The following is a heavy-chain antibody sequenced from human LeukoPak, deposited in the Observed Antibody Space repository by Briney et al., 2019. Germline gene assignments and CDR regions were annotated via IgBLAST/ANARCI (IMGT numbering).Heavy chain of an antibody. V-gene: IGHV3-21*04. CDR1: GFTFSSNS. CDR2: FSSSSSHI. CDR3: AKGSGGSCYNSLHH. D-gene: IGHD2-15*01. J-gene: IGHJ1*01. Sequence: GGSLRLSGAASGFTFSSNSMNWGARAPGKGLRGGSSFSSSSSHIYYADSEKGRFTISRDNSKNPLYLQMNSLRAEDTAVYYCAKGSGGSCYNSLHHW.